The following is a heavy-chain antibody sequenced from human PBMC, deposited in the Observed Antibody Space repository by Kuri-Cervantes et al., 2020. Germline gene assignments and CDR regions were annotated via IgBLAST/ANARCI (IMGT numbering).Heavy chain of an antibody. D-gene: IGHD4-11*01. J-gene: IGHJ4*02. V-gene: IGHV1-8*01. CDR2: MNPNSGNT. CDR1: GYTFTSYD. Sequence: ASGKVSCKASGYTFTSYDINWVRQATGQGLEWMGWMNPNSGNTGYAQKFQGIATMTRNTSISTAYMELSSLRSEDTAVYYCARDSARDSSNPLDFWGQGTLVTVSS. CDR3: ARDSARDSSNPLDF.